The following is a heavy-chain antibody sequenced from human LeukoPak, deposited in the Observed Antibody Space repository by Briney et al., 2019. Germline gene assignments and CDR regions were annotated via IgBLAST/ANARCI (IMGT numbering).Heavy chain of an antibody. D-gene: IGHD2-15*01. CDR1: GFSFSSYA. V-gene: IGHV3-23*01. Sequence: GSLRLSCAASGFSFSSYAMSWVRQAPGKGLEWVSAISGSGGSTYSADSVKGRFTISRDNSKNTLYLQMNSLRAEDTAVYYCAKGGGGVQTNWFDPWGRGTLVTVSS. CDR2: ISGSGGST. CDR3: AKGGGGVQTNWFDP. J-gene: IGHJ5*02.